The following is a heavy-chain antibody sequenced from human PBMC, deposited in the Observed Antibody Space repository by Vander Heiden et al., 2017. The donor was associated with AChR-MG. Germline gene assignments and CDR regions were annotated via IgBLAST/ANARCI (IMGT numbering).Heavy chain of an antibody. CDR3: AKDSAWVRGFGAFDI. CDR1: GFPFDDYA. J-gene: IGHJ3*02. V-gene: IGHV3-9*01. Sequence: EVQLVESGGGLVQPGRSLRLSCAASGFPFDDYAMHWVRQAPGKGLEWVSGISWNSGSIGYADSVKGRFTISRDNAKNSLYLQMNSLRAEDTALYYCAKDSAWVRGFGAFDIWGQGTMVTVSS. D-gene: IGHD3-16*01. CDR2: ISWNSGSI.